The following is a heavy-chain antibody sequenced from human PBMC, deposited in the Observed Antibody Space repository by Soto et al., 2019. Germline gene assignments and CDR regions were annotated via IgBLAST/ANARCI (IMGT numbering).Heavy chain of an antibody. V-gene: IGHV4-59*12. CDR3: AGQGMTTPNYYFDY. J-gene: IGHJ4*02. D-gene: IGHD4-17*01. CDR2: IYYSGST. CDR1: GGSISSYY. Sequence: SETLSLACTVSGGSISSYYWSWIRQPPGKGLEWIGYIYYSGSTNYNPSLKSRVTISVDTSKNQFSLKLSSVTAADTAVYYCAGQGMTTPNYYFDYWAQGTLVTVSS.